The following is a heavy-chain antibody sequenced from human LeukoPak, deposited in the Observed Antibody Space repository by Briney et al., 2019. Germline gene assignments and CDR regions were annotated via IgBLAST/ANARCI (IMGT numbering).Heavy chain of an antibody. CDR3: ARDSEYYYGSGSYYNLDY. D-gene: IGHD3-10*01. V-gene: IGHV1-69*13. J-gene: IGHJ4*02. CDR2: IIPIFGTA. Sequence: ASVKVSCKASGGTFSSYAISWVRQAPGQGLDWMGGIIPIFGTANYAQKFQGRVTITADESTSTAYLELSSLSSEDTAVDYCARDSEYYYGSGSYYNLDYWGQGTLVTVSS. CDR1: GGTFSSYA.